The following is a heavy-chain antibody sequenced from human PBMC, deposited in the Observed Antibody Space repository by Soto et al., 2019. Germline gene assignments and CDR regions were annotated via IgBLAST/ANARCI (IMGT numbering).Heavy chain of an antibody. J-gene: IGHJ4*02. CDR1: GFSFSNNG. Sequence: QVQLVESGGGVGQPGRSLRLSCAASGFSFSNNGMPGVRQAPGKGLEWVAIISYDGSKKYYADSVKGRFTISRDNSKNTLFMQMDSLRGEDTAVFYCAKERVESGLGDMDYWGQGTLVTVSS. V-gene: IGHV3-30*18. CDR2: ISYDGSKK. D-gene: IGHD3-16*01. CDR3: AKERVESGLGDMDY.